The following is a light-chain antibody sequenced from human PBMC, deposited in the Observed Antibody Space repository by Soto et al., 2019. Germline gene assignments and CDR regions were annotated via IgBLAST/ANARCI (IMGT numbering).Light chain of an antibody. V-gene: IGLV2-14*01. CDR3: SSYTSSNTPYA. J-gene: IGLJ1*01. CDR2: EVT. CDR1: SSDVRAYNF. Sequence: ALAQPASVASSTGQATTISCTGSSSDVRAYNFVSWYQHHPGKAPQLILYEVTTRPSGVSSRFSGSKSGNTASLTISGLQADDEANYYCSSYTSSNTPYAFGTGTKV.